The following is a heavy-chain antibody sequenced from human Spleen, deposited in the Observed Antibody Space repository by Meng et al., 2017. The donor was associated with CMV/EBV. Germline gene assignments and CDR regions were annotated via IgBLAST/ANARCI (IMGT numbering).Heavy chain of an antibody. Sequence: GGSLRLSCAASGIIFNTHGIHWLRQAPGKGLEWVAFMWLDGTERYNEKIVKGRFTGSRDKSKNTLYLQMTGLRVEDAAVYYCARGRWGYYYDYWGQGTVVTVSS. J-gene: IGHJ4*02. V-gene: IGHV3-33*01. CDR1: GIIFNTHG. D-gene: IGHD3-22*01. CDR3: ARGRWGYYYDY. CDR2: MWLDGTER.